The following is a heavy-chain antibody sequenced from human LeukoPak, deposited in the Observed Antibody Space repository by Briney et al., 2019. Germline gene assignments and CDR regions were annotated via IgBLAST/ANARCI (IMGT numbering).Heavy chain of an antibody. CDR1: GDSISSYY. CDR2: IYYSGST. CDR3: ARERYYYDSNGYPTYFDY. Sequence: SETLSLTCTVSGDSISSYYWSWIRHPPGKELEWIGYIYYSGSTNYNPSLKSRVTISIDTSKNQFSLNLISVTAADTAVYYCARERYYYDSNGYPTYFDYWGQGTLVTVSS. D-gene: IGHD3-22*01. V-gene: IGHV4-59*01. J-gene: IGHJ4*02.